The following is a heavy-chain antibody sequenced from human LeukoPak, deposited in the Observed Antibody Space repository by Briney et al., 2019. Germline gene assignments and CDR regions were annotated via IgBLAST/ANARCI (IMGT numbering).Heavy chain of an antibody. V-gene: IGHV3-23*01. CDR3: AKDLYGDYGGGDFDY. CDR1: GFTFNNFP. Sequence: GGSLRLSCAASGFTFNNFPMSWVRQAPGKGLEWVSAINPSGGDTYFPDSVRGRFTISRDNSKNTVYLQMNSLRAEDTAVYYCAKDLYGDYGGGDFDYWGQGTLVTVSS. J-gene: IGHJ4*02. CDR2: INPSGGDT. D-gene: IGHD4-17*01.